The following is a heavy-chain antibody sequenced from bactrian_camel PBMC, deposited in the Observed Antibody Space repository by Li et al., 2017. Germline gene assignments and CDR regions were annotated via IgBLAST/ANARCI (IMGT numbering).Heavy chain of an antibody. CDR1: GYTSSSYC. CDR2: IDMAGDT. J-gene: IGHJ4*01. V-gene: IGHV3S26*01. Sequence: HVQLVESGGGLVQPGGSLRLFCTASGYTSSSYCMAWFRQTQASNEREGIATIDMAGDTTYSDSVKGRFTISKDNAKTTLYLQMDSLKPEDTAMYYCAADYGACPAWVRASRWSGVFDYSGQGTQVTVS. CDR3: AADYGACPAWVRASRWSGVFDY. D-gene: IGHD6*01.